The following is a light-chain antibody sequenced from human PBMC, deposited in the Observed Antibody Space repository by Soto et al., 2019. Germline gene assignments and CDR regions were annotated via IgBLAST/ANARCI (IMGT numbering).Light chain of an antibody. J-gene: IGKJ2*01. V-gene: IGKV3-20*01. Sequence: EIVLTQSPGTLSLSPGERATLSCRASQSINSNYLAWYQQKPGQAPRLLIYGASSRATGIPDRFSGRGSGTDVTLSIIRLEPEDFAVYYCPQYGSSPTRSYTVGQGTKLEIK. CDR1: QSINSNY. CDR2: GAS. CDR3: PQYGSSPTRSYT.